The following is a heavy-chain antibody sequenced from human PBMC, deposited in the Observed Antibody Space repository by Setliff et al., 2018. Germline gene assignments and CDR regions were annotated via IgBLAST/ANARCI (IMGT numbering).Heavy chain of an antibody. Sequence: PGGSLRLSCAASGFTFSSYSMNWVRQAPGKGLEWVSFISSSSSYIYYADSVKGRFTISRDNSKNTVYLEMNSLRAEDTAVYYCAKRGPYCSGGTCHYYSDYWGQGTLVTV. CDR1: GFTFSSYS. D-gene: IGHD2-15*01. CDR3: AKRGPYCSGGTCHYYSDY. V-gene: IGHV3-21*04. CDR2: ISSSSSYI. J-gene: IGHJ4*02.